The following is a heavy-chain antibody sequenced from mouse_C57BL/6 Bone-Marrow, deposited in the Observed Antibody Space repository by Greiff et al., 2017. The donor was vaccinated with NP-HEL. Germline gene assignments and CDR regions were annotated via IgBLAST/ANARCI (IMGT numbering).Heavy chain of an antibody. CDR1: GYTFTSYW. D-gene: IGHD1-1*01. J-gene: IGHJ2*01. CDR3: TRRLLLRWGPPEY. CDR2: IYPGNSDT. Sequence: VQLQQSGTVLARPGASVKMSCKTSGYTFTSYWMHWVKQRPGRGLEWIGAIYPGNSDTSYNQKFKGKAKLTAVTSASTAYMELSSLTNEDSAVYYCTRRLLLRWGPPEYWGQGTTLTVSS. V-gene: IGHV1-5*01.